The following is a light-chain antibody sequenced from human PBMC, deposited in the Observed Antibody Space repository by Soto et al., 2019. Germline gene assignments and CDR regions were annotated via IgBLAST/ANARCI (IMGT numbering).Light chain of an antibody. CDR3: SSYTCSSTHVV. J-gene: IGLJ2*01. V-gene: IGLV2-14*01. Sequence: QSALTQPAAVSGSPGQSITISCTGTSSDVGGYNYVSWYQQHPGKAPKLMIYDVSNRPSGVSNRFAGSKSGNTASLTISGLQAKCEGDYYCSSYTCSSTHVVLGGGTKVTVL. CDR1: SSDVGGYNY. CDR2: DVS.